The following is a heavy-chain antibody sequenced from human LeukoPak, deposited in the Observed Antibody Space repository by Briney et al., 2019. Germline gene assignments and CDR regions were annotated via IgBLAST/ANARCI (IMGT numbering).Heavy chain of an antibody. D-gene: IGHD2-15*01. CDR2: ISYDGSNK. CDR1: GLTFSSYG. CDR3: AKVKLQWIAQSFNY. V-gene: IGHV3-30*18. Sequence: PGGSLRLSCAASGLTFSSYGMHWVRQAPGKGLEWVAAISYDGSNKYYADSVKGRFTISRDNSKNMLYLQMTSLRAEDTAVYYCAKVKLQWIAQSFNYWGQGTLVTVSS. J-gene: IGHJ4*02.